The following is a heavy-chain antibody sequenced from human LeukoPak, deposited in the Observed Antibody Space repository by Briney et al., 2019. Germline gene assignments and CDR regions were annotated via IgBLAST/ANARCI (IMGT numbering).Heavy chain of an antibody. J-gene: IGHJ4*02. D-gene: IGHD6-13*01. CDR1: GFTFSSYA. Sequence: GGSLRLSCAASGFTFSSYAMSWVRQAPGKGLEWVSAISGSGGSTYYADSVKGRFTISRDNSKNTLYLQMNSLRAEDTAVYYCANDMGYSSSWYGLGYYFDYWGQGTLVTVSS. V-gene: IGHV3-23*01. CDR3: ANDMGYSSSWYGLGYYFDY. CDR2: ISGSGGST.